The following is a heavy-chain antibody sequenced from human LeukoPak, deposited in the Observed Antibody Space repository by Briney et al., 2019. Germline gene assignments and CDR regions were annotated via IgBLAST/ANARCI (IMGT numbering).Heavy chain of an antibody. D-gene: IGHD3-16*02. CDR1: GYSISSGYY. CDR3: ARDFSYDYVWGSYRSSAFDI. J-gene: IGHJ6*04. CDR2: IYHSGST. Sequence: PSETLSLTCTVSGYSISSGYYWGWIRQPPGKGLEWIGSIYHSGSTYYNPSLKSRVTISVDTSKNQFSLKLSSVTAADTAVYYCARDFSYDYVWGSYRSSAFDIWGKGTTVTISS. V-gene: IGHV4-38-2*02.